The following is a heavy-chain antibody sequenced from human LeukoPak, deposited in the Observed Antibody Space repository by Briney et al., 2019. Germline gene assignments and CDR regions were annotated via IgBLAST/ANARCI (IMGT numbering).Heavy chain of an antibody. Sequence: SETLSLTCTVSGGSISSGSYYWSWIRQPAGKGLEWIGRIYTSGSTNYNPSLKSRVTISVDTSKNQFSLKLSSVTAADTAVYYCARVYFWRLGSWGQGTLVTVSS. D-gene: IGHD3-3*01. CDR1: GGSISSGSYY. CDR3: ARVYFWRLGS. J-gene: IGHJ5*02. V-gene: IGHV4-61*02. CDR2: IYTSGST.